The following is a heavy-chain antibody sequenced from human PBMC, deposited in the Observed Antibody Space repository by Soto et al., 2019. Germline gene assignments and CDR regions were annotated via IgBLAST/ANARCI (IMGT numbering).Heavy chain of an antibody. CDR1: GDSVTSGSIY. V-gene: IGHV4-61*03. Sequence: QVQLQESGPGLVKPSETLSLTFTVSGDSVTSGSIYWSWCRQPPGKGLEWIGYVHYTGSTNYNPSLKSRVAISVDTSKNHFSLTLSSVTAADTAVYYCARDRGNFGVVLADFYQYGMEVWGQGTTVTVSS. D-gene: IGHD3-3*01. CDR3: ARDRGNFGVVLADFYQYGMEV. CDR2: VHYTGST. J-gene: IGHJ6*02.